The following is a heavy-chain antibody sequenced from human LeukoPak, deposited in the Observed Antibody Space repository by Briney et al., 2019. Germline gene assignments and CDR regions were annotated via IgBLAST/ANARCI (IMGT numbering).Heavy chain of an antibody. J-gene: IGHJ6*03. D-gene: IGHD3-9*01. V-gene: IGHV3-21*01. CDR2: ISSSSSYI. CDR1: GFTFSSYS. CDR3: ARDKSQYYDILTGYRGRADYYYYMDV. Sequence: GGSLRLSCAASGFTFSSYSMNWVRQAPGKGLEWVSSISSSSSYIYYADSVKGRFTISRDNAKNSLYLQMNSLRAEDTAVYYCARDKSQYYDILTGYRGRADYYYYMDVWGKGTTVTVSS.